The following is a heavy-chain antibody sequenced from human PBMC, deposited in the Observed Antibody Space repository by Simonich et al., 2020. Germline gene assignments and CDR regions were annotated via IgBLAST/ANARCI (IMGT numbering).Heavy chain of an antibody. J-gene: IGHJ4*02. D-gene: IGHD2-8*01. V-gene: IGHV4-39*01. Sequence: QLQLQESGPGLVKPSETLSLTCTVSGGSISSSSYYWGWIRQPPGKGLEWIGSIYYSGSTNYNPSLKSRVTISVDTSKNQFSLKLSSVTAEDTAVYYCARQRVLMVYAIDYWGQGTLVTVSS. CDR2: IYYSGST. CDR3: ARQRVLMVYAIDY. CDR1: GGSISSSSYY.